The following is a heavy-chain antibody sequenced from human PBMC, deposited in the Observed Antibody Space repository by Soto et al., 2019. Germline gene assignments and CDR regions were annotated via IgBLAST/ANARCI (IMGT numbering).Heavy chain of an antibody. J-gene: IGHJ6*02. D-gene: IGHD6-13*01. Sequence: EVQLVESGGGLVKPGRSLRLSCTASGFTFGDYAMSWFRQAPGKGLEWVGFIRSKAYGGTTEYAASVKGRFTISRDDSKSIAYLQMNRLKTEDTAVYYCTREGQQRYYYYGMDDWGQGTTVTVSS. CDR1: GFTFGDYA. CDR3: TREGQQRYYYYGMDD. CDR2: IRSKAYGGTT. V-gene: IGHV3-49*05.